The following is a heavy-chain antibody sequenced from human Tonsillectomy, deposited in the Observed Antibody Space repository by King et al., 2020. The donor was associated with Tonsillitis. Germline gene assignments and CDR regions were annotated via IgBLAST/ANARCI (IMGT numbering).Heavy chain of an antibody. Sequence: QLQESGPGLVKPSETLSLTCAVSDYSISSGYYWGWIRQPPGTGLEWIASIYHSGNTYYNPSLKSRVTISVDTSKNQFSLKLSSVTAADTAVYPWAGGGLGSTKGFDYWGQGTLVTVSS. CDR1: DYSISSGYY. CDR3: AGGGLGSTKGFDY. D-gene: IGHD1-26*01. CDR2: IYHSGNT. V-gene: IGHV4-38-2*01. J-gene: IGHJ4*02.